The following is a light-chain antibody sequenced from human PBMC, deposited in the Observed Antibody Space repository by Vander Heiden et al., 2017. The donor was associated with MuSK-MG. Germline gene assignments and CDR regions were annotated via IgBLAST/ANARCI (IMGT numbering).Light chain of an antibody. V-gene: IGKV1-39*01. CDR2: AAP. CDR3: QQRDSTPLP. J-gene: IGKJ3*01. Sequence: IQMAHSPSSLSASVVDRVTITCRASQSISSYLNWYQQKPGKAPKLLIYAAPSLQRRVPSRFSGSGSGTDFPLTISRLQPQDFATYYCQQRDSTPLPFGHGTKVDIK. CDR1: QSISSY.